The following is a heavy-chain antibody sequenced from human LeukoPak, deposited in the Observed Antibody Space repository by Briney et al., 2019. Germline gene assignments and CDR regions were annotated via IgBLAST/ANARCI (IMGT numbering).Heavy chain of an antibody. D-gene: IGHD3-3*02. CDR3: ARNPALSPSSFYGMDV. CDR2: INHSGST. J-gene: IGHJ6*02. CDR1: GGSFSGYY. V-gene: IGHV4-34*01. Sequence: KASETLSLTCAVYGGSFSGYYWSWIRQPPGKGLEWIGEINHSGSTNYNPSLKSRVTISVDTSKNQFSLKLSSVTAADTAVYYCARNPALSPSSFYGMDVWGQGTTVTVSS.